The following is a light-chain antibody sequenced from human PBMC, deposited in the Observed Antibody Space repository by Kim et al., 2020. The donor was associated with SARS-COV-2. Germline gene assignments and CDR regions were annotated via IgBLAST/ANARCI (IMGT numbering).Light chain of an antibody. CDR1: QSVNSN. V-gene: IGKV3-15*01. Sequence: EIVMTQSPATLSVSPGGRATLSCRASQSVNSNLAWFQQKPGQAPRLLIYVASARATGIPTRFSGSGSGTEFILTISSLQSEDFAVYYCQQYNNWPLTFGGGTKVDIK. CDR2: VAS. CDR3: QQYNNWPLT. J-gene: IGKJ4*01.